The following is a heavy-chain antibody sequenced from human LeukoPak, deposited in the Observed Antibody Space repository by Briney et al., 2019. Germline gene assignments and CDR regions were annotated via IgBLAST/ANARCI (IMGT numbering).Heavy chain of an antibody. CDR3: ARNAMVRGVGPFDY. D-gene: IGHD3-10*01. J-gene: IGHJ4*02. V-gene: IGHV4-38-2*02. CDR2: IYQSGST. CDR1: GYSIRNGYN. Sequence: SETLSLTCTVSGYSIRNGYNWGWIRLSPGKGLEWLGSIYQSGSTYDNPSLKSRVTLSIDTSKNQFSLKLSSVTAADTAVYYCARNAMVRGVGPFDYWGQGTLVTVSS.